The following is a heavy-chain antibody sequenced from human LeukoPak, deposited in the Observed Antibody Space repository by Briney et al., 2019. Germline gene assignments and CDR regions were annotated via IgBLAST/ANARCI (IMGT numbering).Heavy chain of an antibody. D-gene: IGHD3-22*01. V-gene: IGHV4-4*02. CDR1: GDSINSLDL. Sequence: PSGTLSLTCNVSGDSINSLDLWSWVRQPPRKGLERIGEMYLSGTTHSNPSVKSRVTISIDKSKNQFFLNLSSVTAADTAVYYCAGLVGRYSSGLYYYYFDYWGQGTLVTVSS. CDR3: AGLVGRYSSGLYYYYFDY. CDR2: MYLSGTT. J-gene: IGHJ4*02.